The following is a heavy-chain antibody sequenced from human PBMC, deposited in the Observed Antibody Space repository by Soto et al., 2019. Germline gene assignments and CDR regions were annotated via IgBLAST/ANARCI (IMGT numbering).Heavy chain of an antibody. CDR1: GYTFTGYY. D-gene: IGHD3-10*01. CDR2: INPNSGGT. V-gene: IGHV1-2*04. CDR3: ARAKNYYGSGSYYNWFDP. J-gene: IGHJ5*02. Sequence: ASVKVSCTASGYTFTGYYMHWVRQAPGQGLEWMGWINPNSGGTNYAQKFQGWVTMTRDTSISTAYMELSRLRSDDTAVYYCARAKNYYGSGSYYNWFDPWGQGTLVTVS.